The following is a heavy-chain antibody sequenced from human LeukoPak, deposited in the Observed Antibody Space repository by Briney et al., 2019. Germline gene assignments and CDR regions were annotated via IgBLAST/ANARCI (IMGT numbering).Heavy chain of an antibody. V-gene: IGHV4-59*01. CDR1: GGPISSYY. CDR3: ARYIWGSYPTFEDY. Sequence: SETLSLTCTVSGGPISSYYWSWIRQPPGKGLEWIGYISYSGSTNYNPSLKSRVTISVDTSKNQLSLKLNSVTAADTAVYYCARYIWGSYPTFEDYWGQGSLVTVSS. D-gene: IGHD3-16*02. CDR2: ISYSGST. J-gene: IGHJ4*02.